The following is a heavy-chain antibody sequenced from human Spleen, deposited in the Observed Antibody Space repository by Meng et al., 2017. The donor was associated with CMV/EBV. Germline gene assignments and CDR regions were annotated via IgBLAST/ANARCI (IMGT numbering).Heavy chain of an antibody. V-gene: IGHV3-15*01. CDR2: IKSKAYGEAT. Sequence: SSFSNAWMSWVRQAPGKGLEWIGRIKSKAYGEATDFAGPVKGRFTISRDDSKNMLFLQMNSLKTEDTAVYYCTTDRLLYDSSGYYGYWGQGTLVTVSS. CDR1: SSFSNAW. D-gene: IGHD3-22*01. J-gene: IGHJ4*02. CDR3: TTDRLLYDSSGYYGY.